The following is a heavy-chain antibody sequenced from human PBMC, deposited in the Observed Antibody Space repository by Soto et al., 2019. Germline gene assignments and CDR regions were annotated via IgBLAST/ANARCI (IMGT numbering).Heavy chain of an antibody. V-gene: IGHV4-31*03. CDR3: AREGSQPPSLYYFDY. CDR1: GGSISSGGYY. CDR2: IYYSGST. Sequence: SETLSLTCTVSGGSISSGGYYWSWIRQHPGKGLEWIGYIYYSGSTYYNPSLKSRVTISVDTSKNQFSLKLSSVTAADTAVYYCAREGSQPPSLYYFDYWGQGTLVTVSS. J-gene: IGHJ4*02. D-gene: IGHD2-15*01.